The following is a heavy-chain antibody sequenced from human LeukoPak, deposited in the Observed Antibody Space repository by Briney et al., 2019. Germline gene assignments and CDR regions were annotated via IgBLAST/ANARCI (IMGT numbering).Heavy chain of an antibody. D-gene: IGHD3-9*01. CDR2: IYTSGST. CDR1: GGSISSGSYY. V-gene: IGHV4-61*02. J-gene: IGHJ6*02. Sequence: SETLSLTCTVSGGSISSGSYYWSWIRQPAGKGLEWIGRIYTSGSTNYNPSLKGRVTISVDTSKNQFSLKLSSVTAADTAVYYCARGVSGYYDILTGYHYYYYGMDVWGQGTTVTVSS. CDR3: ARGVSGYYDILTGYHYYYYGMDV.